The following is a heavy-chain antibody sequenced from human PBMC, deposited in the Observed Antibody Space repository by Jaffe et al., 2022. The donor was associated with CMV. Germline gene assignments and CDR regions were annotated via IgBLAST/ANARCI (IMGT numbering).Heavy chain of an antibody. D-gene: IGHD5-18*01. CDR3: ARGGYSYEVGTFYFDY. V-gene: IGHV4-31*03. CDR1: GGSISSGGYY. Sequence: QVQLQESGPGLVKPSQTLSLTCTVSGGSISSGGYYWSWIRQHPGKGLEWIGYIYYSGSTYYNPSLKSRVTISVDTSKNQFSLKLSSVTAADTAVYYCARGGYSYEVGTFYFDYWGQGTLVTVSS. CDR2: IYYSGST. J-gene: IGHJ4*02.